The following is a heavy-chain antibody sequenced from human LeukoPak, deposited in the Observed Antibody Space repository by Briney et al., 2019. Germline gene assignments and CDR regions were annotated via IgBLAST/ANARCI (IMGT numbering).Heavy chain of an antibody. CDR2: ISVYNGKT. V-gene: IGHV1-18*01. J-gene: IGHJ6*02. CDR3: ARWFDNYYYGMDV. Sequence: ASVKVSCKAFGYTFTGYGISWVRQAPGNGLGWVGWISVYNGKTSYAQKFQGRVTITADESTSTAYMELSSLRSEDTAVYYCARWFDNYYYGMDVWGQGTTVTVSS. CDR1: GYTFTGYG. D-gene: IGHD3-10*01.